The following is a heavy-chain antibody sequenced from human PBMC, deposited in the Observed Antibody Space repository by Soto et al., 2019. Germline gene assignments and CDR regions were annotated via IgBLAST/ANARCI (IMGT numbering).Heavy chain of an antibody. CDR3: SKSSTSLYYYYMDV. CDR2: ISGSGVST. V-gene: IGHV3-23*01. J-gene: IGHJ6*03. Sequence: GGSLRLSCAASGFTFSSYAVSWVRQAPGKGLEWVSAISGSGVSTYYADSVKGRFTISRDNSKSTLYLQVNSLRAEDTAVYYCSKSSTSLYYYYMDVWGKGTTVTVSS. CDR1: GFTFSSYA. D-gene: IGHD2-2*01.